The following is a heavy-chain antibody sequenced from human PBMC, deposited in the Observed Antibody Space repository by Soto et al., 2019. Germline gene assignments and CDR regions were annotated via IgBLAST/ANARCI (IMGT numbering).Heavy chain of an antibody. J-gene: IGHJ5*02. V-gene: IGHV3-53*01. CDR3: ARDQGIAVAGTWFDP. D-gene: IGHD6-19*01. Sequence: GGSLRLSCAASGFTVSSNYMSWVRQAPGKGLEWVSVIYSGGSTYYADSVKGRFTISRDNSKNTLYLQMNSLRAEDTAVYYCARDQGIAVAGTWFDPWGQGTLVTVSS. CDR2: IYSGGST. CDR1: GFTVSSNY.